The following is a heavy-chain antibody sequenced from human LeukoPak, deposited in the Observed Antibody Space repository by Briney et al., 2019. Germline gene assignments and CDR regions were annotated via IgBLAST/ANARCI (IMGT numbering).Heavy chain of an antibody. CDR1: GFTFSNYS. D-gene: IGHD3-3*01. V-gene: IGHV3-21*05. CDR3: ARGGAYDFWSDHTHFDI. J-gene: IGHJ3*02. CDR2: ISSSGSFM. Sequence: TGGFLRLSCAASGFTFSNYSMNWVRQAPGKGLEWVSYISSSGSFMYYADSVKGRFTISRDNAKNSLYLQMNSLRAEDTAVYYCARGGAYDFWSDHTHFDIWGQGTMVTVSS.